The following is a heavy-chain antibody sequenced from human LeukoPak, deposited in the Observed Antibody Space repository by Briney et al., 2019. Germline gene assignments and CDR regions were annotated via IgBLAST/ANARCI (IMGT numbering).Heavy chain of an antibody. CDR1: GGSISSGDYY. CDR3: ARAPGGIYCSSTSCYDLRWFDP. J-gene: IGHJ5*02. D-gene: IGHD2-2*01. CDR2: IYYSGGT. V-gene: IGHV4-30-4*08. Sequence: SQTLSLTCTVSGGSISSGDYYWSWIRQPPGKGLEWIGYIYYSGGTYYNPFLKSRVTISVDTSKNQFSLKLSSVTAADTAVYYCARAPGGIYCSSTSCYDLRWFDPWGQGTLVTVSS.